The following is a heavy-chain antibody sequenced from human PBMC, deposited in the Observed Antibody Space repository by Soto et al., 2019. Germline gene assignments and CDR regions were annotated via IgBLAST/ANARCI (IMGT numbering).Heavy chain of an antibody. D-gene: IGHD3-16*01. J-gene: IGHJ5*02. CDR2: ISQDGSDT. Sequence: GGSLRLSCAASGFPFSSYWMAWLRQAPGMGPEWVATISQDGSDTYYMDSVKGRFTISKDNAENSLHLQMNNLKVEDTAVYYCAREVYAKFDPWGQGSPVTVSS. CDR1: GFPFSSYW. CDR3: AREVYAKFDP. V-gene: IGHV3-7*01.